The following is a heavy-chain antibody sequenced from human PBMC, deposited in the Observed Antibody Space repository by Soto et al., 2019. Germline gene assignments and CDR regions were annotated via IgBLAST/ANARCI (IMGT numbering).Heavy chain of an antibody. CDR2: IYHSGST. J-gene: IGHJ6*02. CDR1: GGSISSSNW. CDR3: ARSAPITMVRGVKSYYYYGMDV. V-gene: IGHV4-4*02. D-gene: IGHD3-10*01. Sequence: SETLSLTCAASGGSISSSNWWSWVRQPPGKGLEWIGEIYHSGSTNYNPSLKSRVTISVDKSKNQFSLKLSSVTAADTAVYYCARSAPITMVRGVKSYYYYGMDVWGQGTTVTVSS.